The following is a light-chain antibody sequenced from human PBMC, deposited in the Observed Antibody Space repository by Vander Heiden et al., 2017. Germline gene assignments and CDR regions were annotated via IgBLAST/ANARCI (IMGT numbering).Light chain of an antibody. CDR1: RSVLYSSNNKNY. J-gene: IGKJ2*01. CDR2: WAS. CDR3: QQYYSTPYT. Sequence: DIVMTQSPDSLAVSLGERATINCKSSRSVLYSSNNKNYLACYQQKPGQPPKLLIYWASTRESGVPDRLSGSGSGTDFTLTISSLQAEDVAVYYCQQYYSTPYTFGQWTKLEIK. V-gene: IGKV4-1*01.